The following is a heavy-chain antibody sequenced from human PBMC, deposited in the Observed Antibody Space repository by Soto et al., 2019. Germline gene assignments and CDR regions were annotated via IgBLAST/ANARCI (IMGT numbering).Heavy chain of an antibody. Sequence: QITLKESGPTLVKPTQPLTLTCTFSGFSLNTSGVAVGWVRQPPGKALEWLALIYGNDDQRYNLFLKNSLTITKDTSRDQVVLTMTPVDPVNTATYSCAHANNWDYRAPYYCAYWGQGTLVTVS. J-gene: IGHJ4*02. V-gene: IGHV2-5*01. CDR2: IYGNDDQ. CDR1: GFSLNTSGVA. CDR3: AHANNWDYRAPYYCAY. D-gene: IGHD1-7*01.